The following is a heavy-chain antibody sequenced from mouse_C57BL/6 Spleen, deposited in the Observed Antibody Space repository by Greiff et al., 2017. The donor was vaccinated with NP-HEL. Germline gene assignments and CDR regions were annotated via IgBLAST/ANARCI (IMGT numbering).Heavy chain of an antibody. CDR1: GFNIKDDY. J-gene: IGHJ3*01. D-gene: IGHD2-12*01. Sequence: VQLQQSGAELVRPGASVKLSCTASGFNIKDDYMHWVKQRPEQGLEWIGWIDPENGDTEYASKFQGKATITADTSSNTAYLQLSSQTSEDTAVYYCATDDAMAYWGQGTLVTVSA. CDR3: ATDDAMAY. CDR2: IDPENGDT. V-gene: IGHV14-4*01.